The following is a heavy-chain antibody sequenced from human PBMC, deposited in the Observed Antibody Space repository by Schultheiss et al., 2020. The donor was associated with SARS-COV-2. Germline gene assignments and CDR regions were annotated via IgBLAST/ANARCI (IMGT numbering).Heavy chain of an antibody. CDR3: AKQNLAVAISYYYYVLDV. J-gene: IGHJ6*02. V-gene: IGHV3-30*04. Sequence: GGSLRLSCVVSGFPLRNYALHWVRQAPGKGLEWVAVMSHDGSKKSYADSVTGRFIVSRDDSENTLYLQMSSLTAADTAVYYCAKQNLAVAISYYYYVLDVWGQGTTVTVSS. D-gene: IGHD6-19*01. CDR1: GFPLRNYA. CDR2: MSHDGSKK.